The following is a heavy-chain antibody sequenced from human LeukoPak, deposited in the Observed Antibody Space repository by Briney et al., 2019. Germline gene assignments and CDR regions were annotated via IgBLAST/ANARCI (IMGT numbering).Heavy chain of an antibody. D-gene: IGHD3-3*01. J-gene: IGHJ4*02. CDR2: ISYDGSNK. V-gene: IGHV3-30-3*01. CDR3: ARHYDFWSGSIDY. CDR1: GFTFSSYA. Sequence: RSLRLSCAASGFTFSSYAMHWVRQAPGKGLEWVAVISYDGSNKYYADSVKGRFTISRDNSKNTLYLQMNSLRAEDTAVYYCARHYDFWSGSIDYWGQGTLVTVSS.